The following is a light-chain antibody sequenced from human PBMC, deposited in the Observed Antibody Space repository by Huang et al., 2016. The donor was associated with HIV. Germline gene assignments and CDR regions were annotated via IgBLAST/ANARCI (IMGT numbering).Light chain of an antibody. V-gene: IGKV1-39*01. CDR3: QQTYITPLT. CDR1: QRISSY. Sequence: DIQMTQSPSSLSASVGDRVTITCRASQRISSYLNWYQQKPGSAPKVLIYAATSLQSGVPSRFSGSGAGTDFTLTINNLQPEDSATYYCQQTYITPLTFGQGTKLEI. CDR2: AAT. J-gene: IGKJ2*01.